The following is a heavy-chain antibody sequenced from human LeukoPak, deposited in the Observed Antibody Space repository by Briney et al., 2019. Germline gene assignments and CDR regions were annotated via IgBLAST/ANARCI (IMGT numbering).Heavy chain of an antibody. J-gene: IGHJ5*02. CDR2: INPSGGST. D-gene: IGHD4-17*01. CDR3: ARESKRTVTTLLYAHNWFDP. V-gene: IGHV1-46*01. CDR1: GYTFTSYY. Sequence: ASVKVSCKASGYTFTSYYMHWVRQAPGQGLEWMGIINPSGGSTSYAQKFQGRVTMTRDTSTSTVYMELSSLRSEDTAVHYCARESKRTVTTLLYAHNWFDPWGQGTLVTVSS.